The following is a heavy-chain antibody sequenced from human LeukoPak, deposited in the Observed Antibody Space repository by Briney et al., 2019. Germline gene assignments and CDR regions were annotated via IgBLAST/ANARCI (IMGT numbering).Heavy chain of an antibody. J-gene: IGHJ4*02. V-gene: IGHV3-9*01. CDR3: ARDRHYYGSGSYYNRFDY. CDR1: GFTFDDYA. CDR2: ISWDSGSI. D-gene: IGHD3-10*01. Sequence: GGSLRLSCAASGFTFDDYAMHWVRQAPGKGLEWVSGISWDSGSIGYADSVKGRFTISRDNAKNSLYLQMNSLRAEDTAVYYCARDRHYYGSGSYYNRFDYWGQGTLVTVSS.